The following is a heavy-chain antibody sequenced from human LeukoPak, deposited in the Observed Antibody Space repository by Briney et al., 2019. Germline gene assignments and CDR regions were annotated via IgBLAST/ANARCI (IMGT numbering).Heavy chain of an antibody. Sequence: SETLSLTCTGSGGSLSSYYWSWVRQPPGKGREGVGYIYYSESPNYTPSLKSRVTISVDTSKNQFSLKLSPVTAADTAVYYCARGRTSGYYYGMDVWGQGTTVTVSS. CDR2: IYYSESP. CDR3: ARGRTSGYYYGMDV. D-gene: IGHD3-10*01. CDR1: GGSLSSYY. V-gene: IGHV4-59*01. J-gene: IGHJ6*02.